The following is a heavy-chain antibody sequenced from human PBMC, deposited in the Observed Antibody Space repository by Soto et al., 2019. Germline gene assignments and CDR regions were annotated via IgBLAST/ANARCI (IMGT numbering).Heavy chain of an antibody. CDR1: GFTFSAYG. Sequence: QVQLVESGGGVVQPGRSLRLSCAASGFTFSAYGMHWVRQAPGEGLEWVAVIWYDGGSEYYADSVEGRFTVSRDNAKNRVYLRMDTLRGDDTDVYYCERAHGPSLGSCLDLWGQGTLVTVSA. CDR3: ERAHGPSLGSCLDL. CDR2: IWYDGGSE. J-gene: IGHJ5*02. D-gene: IGHD2-2*01. V-gene: IGHV3-33*01.